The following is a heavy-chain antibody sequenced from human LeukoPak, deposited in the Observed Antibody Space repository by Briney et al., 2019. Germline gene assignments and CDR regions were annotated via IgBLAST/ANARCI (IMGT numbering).Heavy chain of an antibody. CDR1: GGSFSGYY. J-gene: IGHJ4*02. D-gene: IGHD6-6*01. Sequence: SETLSLTCAVYGGSFSGYYWSWIRQPPGKGLEWIGEINHSGSTNYNPSLKSRVTISVDTSKNQFSLKLSSVTAADTAVYYCARGRQLVGDYWGQGTLVTVSS. CDR3: ARGRQLVGDY. CDR2: INHSGST. V-gene: IGHV4-34*01.